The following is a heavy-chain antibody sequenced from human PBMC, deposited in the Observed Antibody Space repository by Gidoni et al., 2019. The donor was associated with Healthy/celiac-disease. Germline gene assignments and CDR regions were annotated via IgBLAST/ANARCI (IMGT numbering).Heavy chain of an antibody. CDR3: ARGSDDFWSGYRSRFYYYYMDV. V-gene: IGHV4-34*01. Sequence: QVQLQQWGAGLLKPSETLSLTCAVYGGSFSGYYWSWIRQPPGQGLVWIGEINHSGSTNYNPSLKSRVTISVDTSKNQFSLKLSSVTAADTAVYYCARGSDDFWSGYRSRFYYYYMDVWGKGTTVTVSS. D-gene: IGHD3-3*01. CDR2: INHSGST. CDR1: GGSFSGYY. J-gene: IGHJ6*03.